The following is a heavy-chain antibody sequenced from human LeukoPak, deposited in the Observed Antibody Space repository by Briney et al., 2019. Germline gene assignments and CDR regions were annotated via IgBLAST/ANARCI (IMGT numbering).Heavy chain of an antibody. V-gene: IGHV4-61*02. Sequence: SQTLSLTCTVSGGSISSGSYYWSWIRQPARKGLEWIGRIYTSGSTNYDPSLKSRVTISVDTSKNQFSLKLSSVTAADTAVYYCARAVRNYNYYYYYMDVWGKGTTVTVSS. CDR1: GGSISSGSYY. J-gene: IGHJ6*03. CDR3: ARAVRNYNYYYYYMDV. CDR2: IYTSGST. D-gene: IGHD1-7*01.